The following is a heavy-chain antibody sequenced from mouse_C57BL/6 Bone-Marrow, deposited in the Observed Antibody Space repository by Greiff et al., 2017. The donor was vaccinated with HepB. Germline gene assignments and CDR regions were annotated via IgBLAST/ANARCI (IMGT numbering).Heavy chain of an antibody. Sequence: VQLQQPGAELVKPGASVKLSCKASGYTFTSYWLHWVKQRPGQGLEWIGMMHPNSGSTNYNEKLKSKATLTVVKSASTAYMQLSSLTSEDSAVYYSARGGYYGNSAWFAFWGRGALVSVSA. D-gene: IGHD2-1*01. CDR1: GYTFTSYW. V-gene: IGHV1-64*01. CDR2: MHPNSGST. CDR3: ARGGYYGNSAWFAF. J-gene: IGHJ3*01.